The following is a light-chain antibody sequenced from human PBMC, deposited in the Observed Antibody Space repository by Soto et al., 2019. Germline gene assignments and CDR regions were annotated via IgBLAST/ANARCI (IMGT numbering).Light chain of an antibody. V-gene: IGKV1-5*03. CDR1: QSISSW. CDR3: QQYNSYRT. J-gene: IGKJ1*01. CDR2: KAS. Sequence: DIQMTQSPSTLSASVGDRVTITCRASQSISSWLAWYQQKPGEAPKLLIYKASSLESGVPSRFSGSGSGTEFTLTISSLQPADFATYYCQQYNSYRTFGQGTKVDIK.